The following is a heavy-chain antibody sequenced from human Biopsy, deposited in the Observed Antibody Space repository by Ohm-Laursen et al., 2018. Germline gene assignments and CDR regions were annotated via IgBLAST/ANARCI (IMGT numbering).Heavy chain of an antibody. CDR3: ARHDRSGYWGLDY. D-gene: IGHD3-22*01. V-gene: IGHV4-4*08. Sequence: SDTLSLTCSVSGGSLNNHYWSWIRQSPGKGLEWLAYIYSSGRTNYNPSLKSRIIVSVDTSMNQLSLKVTSVTATDTAMYYCARHDRSGYWGLDYWGQGALVTVSA. J-gene: IGHJ4*02. CDR1: GGSLNNHY. CDR2: IYSSGRT.